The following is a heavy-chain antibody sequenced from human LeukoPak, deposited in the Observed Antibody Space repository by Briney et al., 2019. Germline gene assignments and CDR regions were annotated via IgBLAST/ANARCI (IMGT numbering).Heavy chain of an antibody. CDR1: GGSISSYY. V-gene: IGHV4-4*07. D-gene: IGHD5/OR15-5a*01. Sequence: PSETLSLTCTVSGGSISSYYWTWIRQPAGKGLEWIGRIYTSGSTNYNPSLKSRVTMSVDTSKNQFSLKLTSVTAADTAVYYCARQRLAAGSIDPWGQGTLVTVSS. J-gene: IGHJ5*02. CDR3: ARQRLAAGSIDP. CDR2: IYTSGST.